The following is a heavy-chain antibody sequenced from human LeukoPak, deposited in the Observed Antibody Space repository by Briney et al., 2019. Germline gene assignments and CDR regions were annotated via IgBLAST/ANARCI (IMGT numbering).Heavy chain of an antibody. J-gene: IGHJ4*02. CDR2: ISYDGSNK. D-gene: IGHD5-12*01. Sequence: GGSLRLSCAASGFTFSSYAMHWVRQAPGKGLEWVAVISYDGSNKYYADPVKGRFTISRDNSKNTLYLQMNSLRAEDTAVYYCARPTTRIVATTGFDYWGQGTLVTVSS. V-gene: IGHV3-30*04. CDR1: GFTFSSYA. CDR3: ARPTTRIVATTGFDY.